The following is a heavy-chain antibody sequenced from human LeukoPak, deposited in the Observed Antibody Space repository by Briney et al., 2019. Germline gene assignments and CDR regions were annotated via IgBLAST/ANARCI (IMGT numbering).Heavy chain of an antibody. CDR3: SRGALGAHPFDY. J-gene: IGHJ4*02. CDR1: GHSISSSF. D-gene: IGHD1-26*01. V-gene: IGHV4-59*07. Sequence: SDSLSLACSVAGHSISSSFWNWIRQPPRKRMGWSGNIYYTGSTNYNPALKSRVTFSVDTTKNHVSLKLSSATAADTAVEYCSRGALGAHPFDYWGQGALVIVST. CDR2: IYYTGST.